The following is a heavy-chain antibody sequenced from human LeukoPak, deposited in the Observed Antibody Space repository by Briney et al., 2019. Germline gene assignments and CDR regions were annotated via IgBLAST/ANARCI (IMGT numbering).Heavy chain of an antibody. V-gene: IGHV4-34*01. J-gene: IGHJ4*02. D-gene: IGHD3-9*01. Sequence: SETLSLTCAVYGGSFSGYYWSWIRQPPGKGLEWVGENNHSGSTNYNPSLKSRVTISVDTSKNQFSLKLSSVTAADTAVYYCASHLIYCDILTGYYTGFNYWGQGTLVTVSS. CDR2: NNHSGST. CDR3: ASHLIYCDILTGYYTGFNY. CDR1: GGSFSGYY.